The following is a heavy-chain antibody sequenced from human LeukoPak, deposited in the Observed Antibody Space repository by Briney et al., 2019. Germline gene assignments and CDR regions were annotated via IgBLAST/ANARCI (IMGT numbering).Heavy chain of an antibody. V-gene: IGHV4-59*01. Sequence: PSETLSLTCTVSGGSISSYYWSWIRQPPGKGLEWIGYIYYSGSTNYNPSLKSRVTIAVDTSKNQFSLKLSSVTAADTAVYYCARESYSGSHLDYWGQGTLVTVSS. CDR2: IYYSGST. D-gene: IGHD1-26*01. J-gene: IGHJ4*02. CDR1: GGSISSYY. CDR3: ARESYSGSHLDY.